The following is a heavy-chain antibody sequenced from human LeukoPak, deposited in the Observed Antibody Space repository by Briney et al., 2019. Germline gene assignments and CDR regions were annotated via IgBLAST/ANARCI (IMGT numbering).Heavy chain of an antibody. V-gene: IGHV3-9*01. CDR3: AKDASYYDSSGYYPPLNFDY. Sequence: PGGSLRLSCAASGFTFDDYAMHWVRQAPGKGLEWVSGISWNSGSIGYADSVKGRFTISRDNAKNSLYLQMNSLRAEDTAVYYCAKDASYYDSSGYYPPLNFDYWGQGTLVTVSS. J-gene: IGHJ4*02. CDR1: GFTFDDYA. D-gene: IGHD3-22*01. CDR2: ISWNSGSI.